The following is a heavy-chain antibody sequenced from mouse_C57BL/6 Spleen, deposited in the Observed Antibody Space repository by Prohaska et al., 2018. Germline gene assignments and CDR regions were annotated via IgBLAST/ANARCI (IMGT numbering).Heavy chain of an antibody. D-gene: IGHD1-3*01. CDR1: GIDFSRYW. V-gene: IGHV4-1*01. J-gene: IGHJ1*03. Sequence: VKILQSGCGLVPPGGSLRLSCAASGIDFSRYWMSWVRRAPGKGLEWIGEIKLDSSTKNYAPSLKDKFIISRVIGRPTRYTHRGTLFPDTTLFRYKQWYQRRVWGTGTTVTVSS. CDR3: QWYQRRV. CDR2: IKLDSSTK.